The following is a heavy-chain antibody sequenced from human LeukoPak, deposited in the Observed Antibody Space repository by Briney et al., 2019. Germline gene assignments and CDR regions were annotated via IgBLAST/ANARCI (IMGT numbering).Heavy chain of an antibody. CDR1: GFGFSVYW. V-gene: IGHV3-74*03. Sequence: GGSLRLSCAASGFGFSVYWMHWVRQAPGKGLVWVSRTNSDASSTTYADSVKGRFTISRDNAKNTLYLQMNSLRAEDTAVYYCARVGQALGTYYFDYWGQGTLVTVSS. CDR2: TNSDASST. CDR3: ARVGQALGTYYFDY. J-gene: IGHJ4*02. D-gene: IGHD1-1*01.